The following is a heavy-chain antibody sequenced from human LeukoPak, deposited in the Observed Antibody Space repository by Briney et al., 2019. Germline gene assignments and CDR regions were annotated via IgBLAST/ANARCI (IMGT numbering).Heavy chain of an antibody. CDR1: GYSFTDYI. V-gene: IGHV1-18*01. D-gene: IGHD3-22*01. Sequence: ASVKVSCKTSGYSFTDYIIAWVRQAPGQGLEWLGWIGTYDGHTNYAQKVQGRVTMTTDTSATTAYLELRSLTSDDTALYYCARLMDNNYDGSAFDYWGQGTLFTVSS. CDR2: IGTYDGHT. CDR3: ARLMDNNYDGSAFDY. J-gene: IGHJ4*02.